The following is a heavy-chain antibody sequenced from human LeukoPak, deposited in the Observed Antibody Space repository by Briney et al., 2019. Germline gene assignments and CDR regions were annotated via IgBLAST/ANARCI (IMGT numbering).Heavy chain of an antibody. Sequence: SETLSLTCTVSGGSISSYYWSWIRQPPGKGLEWIGYIYYSGSTNYNPSLKSRVTISVDTSKNQFSLKLSSVTAADTAVYYCARAKVSIFGVAPDTWFDYWGQGTLVTVSS. J-gene: IGHJ4*02. CDR3: ARAKVSIFGVAPDTWFDY. D-gene: IGHD3-3*01. V-gene: IGHV4-59*01. CDR1: GGSISSYY. CDR2: IYYSGST.